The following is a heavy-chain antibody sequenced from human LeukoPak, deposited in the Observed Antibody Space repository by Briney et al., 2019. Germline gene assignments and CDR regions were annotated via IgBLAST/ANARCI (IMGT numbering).Heavy chain of an antibody. V-gene: IGHV3-21*01. CDR3: ARFAAGGSYYYYMDV. D-gene: IGHD6-25*01. CDR1: GFTFSNYS. Sequence: GGSLRLSCAGSGFTFSNYSINWVRQAPGKGLEWVSSISPSSHYIYYADSVRGRFIISRDNARNSLYLQMNSLRADDTAVYYCARFAAGGSYYYYMDVWGKGTTVTVSS. J-gene: IGHJ6*03. CDR2: ISPSSHYI.